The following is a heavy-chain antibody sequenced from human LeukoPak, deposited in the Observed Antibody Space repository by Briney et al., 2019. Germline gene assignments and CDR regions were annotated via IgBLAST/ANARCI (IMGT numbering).Heavy chain of an antibody. J-gene: IGHJ4*02. Sequence: PSETLSLTCTVSGGSISSYYWSWLRQPPGKGLEWIGYIYYSGSTNYNPSLKSRVTISVDTSKNQFSLKLSSVTAADTAVYYCARGSWYYYDSSVEFSDYWGQGTLVTVPS. CDR2: IYYSGST. D-gene: IGHD3-22*01. CDR3: ARGSWYYYDSSVEFSDY. CDR1: GGSISSYY. V-gene: IGHV4-59*01.